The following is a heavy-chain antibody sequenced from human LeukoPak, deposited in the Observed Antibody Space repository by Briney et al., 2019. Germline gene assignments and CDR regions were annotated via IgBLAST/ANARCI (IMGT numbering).Heavy chain of an antibody. CDR2: VSSSATTASTK. D-gene: IGHD4-17*01. CDR1: GITFSDYY. V-gene: IGHV3-11*04. J-gene: IGHJ4*02. CDR3: ARDGYGDYYFDY. Sequence: GGSLRLSCAASGITFSDYYMSWIRQAPGKGLEWVSYVSSSATTASTKYYADSVKGRFTVSRDNAKNSLYLQMSSLRAEDTAVYYCARDGYGDYYFDYWGQGTLVTVSS.